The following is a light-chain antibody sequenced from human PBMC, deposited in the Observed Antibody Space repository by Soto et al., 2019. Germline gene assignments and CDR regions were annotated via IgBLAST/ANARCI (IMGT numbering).Light chain of an antibody. Sequence: EIVLTQSPATLSLSPGERDTLSCMASQSVSSYLAWYQQKPGQAPRLLIYDASNRATGIPARFSGSGSGTDFTLTISRLEPEDFAVYYCQQYSSSPTWTFGQGTKVDI. CDR3: QQYSSSPTWT. CDR2: DAS. V-gene: IGKV3-11*01. J-gene: IGKJ1*01. CDR1: QSVSSY.